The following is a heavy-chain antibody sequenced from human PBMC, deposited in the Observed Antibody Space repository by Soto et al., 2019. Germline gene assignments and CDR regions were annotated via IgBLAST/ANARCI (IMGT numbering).Heavy chain of an antibody. J-gene: IGHJ6*02. CDR2: ISSSSYI. V-gene: IGHV3-21*01. CDR3: AREKSDYGDNFRYYYYYYGMDV. Sequence: GGSLRLSCAASGFTFSSYSMNWVRQAPGKGLEWVSSISSSSYIYYADSVKGRFAISRDNTKNSLYLQMNSLRAEDTAVYYCAREKSDYGDNFRYYYYYYGMDVWGQGTTVTVSS. CDR1: GFTFSSYS. D-gene: IGHD4-17*01.